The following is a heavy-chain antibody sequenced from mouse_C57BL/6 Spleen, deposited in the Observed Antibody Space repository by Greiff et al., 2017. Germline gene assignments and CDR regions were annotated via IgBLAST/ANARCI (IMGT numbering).Heavy chain of an antibody. V-gene: IGHV1-42*01. Sequence: EVQLQQSGPELVKPGASVKISCKASGYSFTGYYMNWVKQSPEKSLEWIGEINPSTGGTTYNQKFKAKATLTVDKSSSTAYMQLKSLTSEDSAVYYCARGGKTGYFDVWGTGTTVTVSS. CDR2: INPSTGGT. J-gene: IGHJ1*03. CDR3: ARGGKTGYFDV. CDR1: GYSFTGYY.